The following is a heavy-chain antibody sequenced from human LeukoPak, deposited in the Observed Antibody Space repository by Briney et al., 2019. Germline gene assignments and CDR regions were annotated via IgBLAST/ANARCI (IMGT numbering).Heavy chain of an antibody. Sequence: SETLSLTCAVSGGSISSSNWWSWVRQPPGKGLEWIGEIYHSGSTNYNPSLKSRVIISIDTSSNQFSLRLNSMTAADTAVYYCARVLRAASWRSYDYWGQGSLVTVSS. CDR3: ARVLRAASWRSYDY. CDR2: IYHSGST. V-gene: IGHV4-4*02. CDR1: GGSISSSNW. D-gene: IGHD5-18*01. J-gene: IGHJ4*02.